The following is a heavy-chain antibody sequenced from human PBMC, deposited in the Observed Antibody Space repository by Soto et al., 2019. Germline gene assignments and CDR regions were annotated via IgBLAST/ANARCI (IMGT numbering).Heavy chain of an antibody. D-gene: IGHD3-10*01. CDR1: GDSISSGTYY. Sequence: PSETLSLTCTVSGDSISSGTYYWSWIRQHPGKGLEWIGYIYYSGSTYYNPSLKSRVTISVDTSKNQFSLNLRSVTAADTAVYYCASMGYHYGSGSYPLDYWGQGTLVTVSS. CDR2: IYYSGST. V-gene: IGHV4-30-4*08. J-gene: IGHJ4*02. CDR3: ASMGYHYGSGSYPLDY.